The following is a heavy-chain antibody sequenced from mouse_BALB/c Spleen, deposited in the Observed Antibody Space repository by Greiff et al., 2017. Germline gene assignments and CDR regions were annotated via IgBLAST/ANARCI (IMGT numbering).Heavy chain of an antibody. CDR2: IRSKSNNYAT. Sequence: EVKLVESGGGLVQPKGSLKLSCAASGFTFNTYAMNWVRQAPGKGLEWVARIRSKSNNYATYYADSVKDRFTISRDDSQSMLYLQMNNLKTEDTAMYYCVRRGYYGYYYAMDYWGQGTSVTVSS. CDR3: VRRGYYGYYYAMDY. J-gene: IGHJ4*01. CDR1: GFTFNTYA. D-gene: IGHD1-1*01. V-gene: IGHV10-1*02.